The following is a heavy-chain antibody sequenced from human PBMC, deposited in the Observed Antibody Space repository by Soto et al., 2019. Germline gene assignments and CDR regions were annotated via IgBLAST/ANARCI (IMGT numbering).Heavy chain of an antibody. D-gene: IGHD3-22*01. CDR1: GGSISSGGYY. Sequence: SETLSLTCTVSGGSISSGGYYWSWIRQHPGKGLEWIGYIYYSGSTYYNPSLKSRVTISVDTSKNQFSLKLSSVTAADTAVYYCARDNYDSSGYYSYWGQGTLVTVSS. V-gene: IGHV4-31*03. CDR2: IYYSGST. CDR3: ARDNYDSSGYYSY. J-gene: IGHJ4*02.